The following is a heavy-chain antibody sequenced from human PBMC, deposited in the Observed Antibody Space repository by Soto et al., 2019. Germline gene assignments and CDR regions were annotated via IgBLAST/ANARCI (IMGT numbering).Heavy chain of an antibody. J-gene: IGHJ4*02. CDR2: FDPEDGET. V-gene: IGHV1-24*01. CDR1: GYTLTELS. CDR3: ATSGVITMIVVAQFDY. Sequence: ASVKVSCKVSGYTLTELSMHWVRQAPGKGLEWMGGFDPEDGETIYAQKFQGRVTMTEDTSTDTAYMELSSLRSGDTAVYYCATSGVITMIVVAQFDYWGQGTLVTVSS. D-gene: IGHD3-22*01.